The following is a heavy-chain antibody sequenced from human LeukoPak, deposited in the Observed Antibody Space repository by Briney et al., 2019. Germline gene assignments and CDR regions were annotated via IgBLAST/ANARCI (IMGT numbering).Heavy chain of an antibody. Sequence: SETLSLTCAVYGGSFSGYYWSWIRQPPGKGLEWIGEINHSGSTNYNPSLKSRVTISVDTSKNQFSLKLSSVTAADTAVYYCARCDLEEQLEWFDSWGRGTLVTVSS. CDR2: INHSGST. CDR3: ARCDLEEQLEWFDS. V-gene: IGHV4-34*01. J-gene: IGHJ5*01. CDR1: GGSFSGYY. D-gene: IGHD2-21*02.